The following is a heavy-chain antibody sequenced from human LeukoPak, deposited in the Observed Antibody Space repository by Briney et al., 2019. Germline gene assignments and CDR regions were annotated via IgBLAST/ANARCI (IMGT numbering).Heavy chain of an antibody. D-gene: IGHD4-17*01. CDR2: IYDSGST. CDR3: ARVRLPDEYGVYGVRRYHGMDV. Sequence: SETLSLTCTVSGGSIRSSYYYWGWIRQPPGKGLEWIGSIYDSGSTYYNPSLKSRVTISVDTSKNQFSLKLNSVTAADTAVYYCARVRLPDEYGVYGVRRYHGMDVWGQGTTVTVSS. V-gene: IGHV4-39*01. CDR1: GGSIRSSYYY. J-gene: IGHJ6*02.